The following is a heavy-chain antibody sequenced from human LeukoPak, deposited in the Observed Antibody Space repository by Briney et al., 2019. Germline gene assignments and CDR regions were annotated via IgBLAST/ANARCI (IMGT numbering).Heavy chain of an antibody. CDR2: IKSKPDGGTT. D-gene: IGHD5-24*01. CDR1: GFSFRSYW. V-gene: IGHV3-15*01. CDR3: ATGGINLDF. Sequence: PGGSLRLSCAAAGFSFRSYWMSWVRQAPGKGLEWVGRIKSKPDGGTTDYAAPVKGRFTISRDDSKNTVLLQMNSLKTEDTAVYYCATGGINLDFWGQGTLVTVSS. J-gene: IGHJ4*02.